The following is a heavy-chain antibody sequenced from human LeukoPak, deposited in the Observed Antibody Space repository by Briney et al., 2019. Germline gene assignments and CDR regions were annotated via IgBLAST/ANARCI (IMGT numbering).Heavy chain of an antibody. CDR2: IKPDGSGK. Sequence: RGSLRLSCAASGFTFSSYWMNWVRQAPGKGLEWVANIKPDGSGKDYVDSVKGRFTISRDNAKNALYLQMNSLRAEDTAVYYCTREAGYWGQGTLVTVS. V-gene: IGHV3-7*01. CDR1: GFTFSSYW. CDR3: TREAGY. J-gene: IGHJ4*02.